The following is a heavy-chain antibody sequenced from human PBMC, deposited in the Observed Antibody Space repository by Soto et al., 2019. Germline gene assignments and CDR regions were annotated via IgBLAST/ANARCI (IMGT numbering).Heavy chain of an antibody. J-gene: IGHJ4*02. CDR2: ISDNGGTT. D-gene: IGHD2-2*01. V-gene: IGHV3-23*01. Sequence: PGGSLRLSCAASEFTFSNYAMSWVRQAPGKGLEWVSSISDNGGTTYYADSVKGRFTISRDNSKNTLYLQMNSLRAEDTAVYYCASTDFIGIVVVPAAISFDYWGQGTLVSVSS. CDR3: ASTDFIGIVVVPAAISFDY. CDR1: EFTFSNYA.